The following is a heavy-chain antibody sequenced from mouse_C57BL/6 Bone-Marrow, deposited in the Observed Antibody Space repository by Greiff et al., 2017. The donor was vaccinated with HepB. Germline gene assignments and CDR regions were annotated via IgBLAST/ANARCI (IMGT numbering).Heavy chain of an antibody. CDR1: GYTFTDYY. CDR2: IYPGSGNT. D-gene: IGHD2-9*01. Sequence: VQLQQSGAELVRPGASVKLSCKASGYTFTDYYINWVKQRPGQGLEWIARIYPGSGNTYYNEKFKGKATLTAEKSSSTAYMQLSSLTSEDSAVYFCARPTMATTGGYYAMDYWGQGTSVTVSS. CDR3: ARPTMATTGGYYAMDY. V-gene: IGHV1-76*01. J-gene: IGHJ4*01.